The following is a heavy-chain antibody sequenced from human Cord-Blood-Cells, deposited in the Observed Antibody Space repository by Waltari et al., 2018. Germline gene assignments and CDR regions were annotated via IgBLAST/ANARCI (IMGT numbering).Heavy chain of an antibody. D-gene: IGHD3-10*01. V-gene: IGHV1-58*01. CDR2: IVVGSGNT. J-gene: IGHJ6*02. CDR1: GFTFTSSA. Sequence: QMQLVQSGPEVKKPGTSVKVSCKASGFTFTSSAVQWVRQARGQRLEWIGWIVVGSGNTKYAQKFQERVTITRDMSTSTAYMELSSLRSEDTAVYYCAAPHGSGSYYYYYYYGMDVWGQGTTVTVSS. CDR3: AAPHGSGSYYYYYYYGMDV.